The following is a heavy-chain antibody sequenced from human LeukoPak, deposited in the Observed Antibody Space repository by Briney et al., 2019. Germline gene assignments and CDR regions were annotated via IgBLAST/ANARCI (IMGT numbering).Heavy chain of an antibody. J-gene: IGHJ4*02. V-gene: IGHV3-53*01. CDR1: GFTGSSNY. CDR2: IYSGGST. Sequence: GGSLRRSCAGSGFTGSSNYMSWVGQAPGKGLEWWSVIYSGGSTYYADSVKRLFTISSDNSNNTLYLQMNSLRAEDTAVYYCARDSPDSSGYPNLDYWGQGTLVTVSS. D-gene: IGHD3-22*01. CDR3: ARDSPDSSGYPNLDY.